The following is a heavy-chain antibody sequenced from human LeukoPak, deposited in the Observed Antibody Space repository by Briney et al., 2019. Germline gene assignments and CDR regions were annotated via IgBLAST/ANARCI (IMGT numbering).Heavy chain of an antibody. CDR3: ARGDCSSTSCYTFDY. CDR1: GYSISSGYY. V-gene: IGHV4-38-2*01. D-gene: IGHD2-2*02. Sequence: PSETLSLTCAVSGYSISSGYYWGWIRQPPGKGLEWIGEINHSGSTNYNPSLKSRVTISVDTSKNQFSLKLSSVTAADTAVYYCARGDCSSTSCYTFDYWGQGTLVTVSS. J-gene: IGHJ4*02. CDR2: INHSGST.